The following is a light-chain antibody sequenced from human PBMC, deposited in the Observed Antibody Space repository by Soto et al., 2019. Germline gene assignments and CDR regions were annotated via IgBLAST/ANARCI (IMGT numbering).Light chain of an antibody. Sequence: EIVIMQSPATLSVSPGESVTLSCRASQLFSSNLAWYQHKPGQAPRLLIYGVSTRDTGAPDRFGGSASGTEFTLTISSLQSEDFAVYYCQQYNNWPRTFGQGTRLEIK. CDR2: GVS. J-gene: IGKJ5*01. V-gene: IGKV3-15*01. CDR3: QQYNNWPRT. CDR1: QLFSSN.